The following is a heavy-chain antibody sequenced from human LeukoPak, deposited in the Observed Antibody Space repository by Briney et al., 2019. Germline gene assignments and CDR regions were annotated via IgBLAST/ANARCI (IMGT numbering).Heavy chain of an antibody. CDR1: GYTFTGYY. CDR2: INPKNAGT. CDR3: ARTLYIAAVPGGFDY. Sequence: ASVKVSCTASGYTFTGYYMHWVRQAPGQGLEWMGWINPKNAGTNFAQRFQGRVTMTRDTSISTVYMELSRLRSDDTALYYCARTLYIAAVPGGFDYWGQGTLVTVSS. J-gene: IGHJ4*02. V-gene: IGHV1-2*02. D-gene: IGHD6-13*01.